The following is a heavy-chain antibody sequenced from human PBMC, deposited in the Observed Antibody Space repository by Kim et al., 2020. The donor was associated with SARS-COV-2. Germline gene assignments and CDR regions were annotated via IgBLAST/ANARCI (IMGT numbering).Heavy chain of an antibody. CDR3: ARDIRGTWFDP. D-gene: IGHD3-16*01. V-gene: IGHV3-7*01. J-gene: IGHJ5*02. Sequence: YSIDAGKGRITISRDNAKNLMYLQMSGRRAEDTAVYYCARDIRGTWFDPWGQGTLVTVSS.